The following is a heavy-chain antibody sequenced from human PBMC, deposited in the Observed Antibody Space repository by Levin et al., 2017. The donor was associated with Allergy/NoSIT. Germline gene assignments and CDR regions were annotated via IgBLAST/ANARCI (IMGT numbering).Heavy chain of an antibody. V-gene: IGHV4-59*01. D-gene: IGHD3-3*01. CDR3: ARGGYDFWSGYFQY. CDR2: IYYSGST. J-gene: IGHJ1*01. Sequence: SETLSLTCTVSGGSISSYYWSWIRQPPGKGLEWIGYIYYSGSTNYNPSLKSRVTISVDTSKNQFSLKLSSVTAADTAVYYCARGGYDFWSGYFQYWGQGTLVTVSS. CDR1: GGSISSYY.